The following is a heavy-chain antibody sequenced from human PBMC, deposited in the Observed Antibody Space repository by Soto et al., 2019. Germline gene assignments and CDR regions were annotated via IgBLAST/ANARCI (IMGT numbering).Heavy chain of an antibody. CDR3: AGGGTTGYDVYYF. CDR1: GGSFSGYY. CDR2: INHSGST. D-gene: IGHD1-1*01. J-gene: IGHJ3*01. V-gene: IGHV4-34*01. Sequence: SETLSLTCAVYGGSFSGYYWSWIRQPPGKGLEWIGEINHSGSTNYNPSLKSRVTISVDTSRNQFSLKLSSVTAADTAVYYCAGGGTTGYDVYYFWAQGTMVIVSS.